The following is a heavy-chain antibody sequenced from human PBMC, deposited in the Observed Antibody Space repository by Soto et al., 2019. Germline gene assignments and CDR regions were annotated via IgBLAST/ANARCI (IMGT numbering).Heavy chain of an antibody. V-gene: IGHV4-4*02. CDR1: GGPISTSNW. Sequence: QVQLQESGPGLVKPSETLSLTCAVSGGPISTSNWWSWVRQPPEKGLDWIGEIYHTGTTNYNPSFKSRVTISVDTSKNHLSLKLSSVTAADTAVYYCARGIRTWGEYVHNSFDPWGQGTLVTVSS. CDR3: ARGIRTWGEYVHNSFDP. J-gene: IGHJ5*02. D-gene: IGHD3-16*01. CDR2: IYHTGTT.